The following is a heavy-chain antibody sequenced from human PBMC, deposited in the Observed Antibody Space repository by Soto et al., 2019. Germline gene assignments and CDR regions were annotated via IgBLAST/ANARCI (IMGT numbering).Heavy chain of an antibody. CDR2: IYWNDDK. D-gene: IGHD3-9*01. J-gene: IGHJ5*02. Sequence: GLDLEWLALIYWNDDKRYSPSLKSRLTITKDTSKNQVVLTMTNMDPVDTATYYCAHSLYFDLYNWFDPWGQGTLVTVSS. V-gene: IGHV2-5*01. CDR3: AHSLYFDLYNWFDP.